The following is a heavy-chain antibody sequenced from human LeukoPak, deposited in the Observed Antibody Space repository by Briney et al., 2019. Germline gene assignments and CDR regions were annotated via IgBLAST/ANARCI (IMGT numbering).Heavy chain of an antibody. CDR1: GGSISSSSYY. Sequence: SETLSLTCTVSGGSISSSSYYWGWIRQPPGKGLEWIGSIYYSGSTYYNPSLKSRVTISVDKSKNQFSLKLSSVTAADTAVYYCARVKGRDGYNGAFDIWGQGTMVTVSS. CDR3: ARVKGRDGYNGAFDI. J-gene: IGHJ3*02. CDR2: IYYSGST. V-gene: IGHV4-39*07. D-gene: IGHD5-24*01.